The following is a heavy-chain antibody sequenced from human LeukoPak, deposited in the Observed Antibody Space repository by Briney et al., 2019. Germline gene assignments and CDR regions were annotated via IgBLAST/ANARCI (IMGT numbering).Heavy chain of an antibody. CDR2: ISYDGSNK. V-gene: IGHV3-30-3*01. Sequence: GRSLRLSCAASGFTFSSYAMHWVRQAPGKGLEWVAVISYDGSNKYYADSVKGRFTISRDNSKNTLYLQMNSLRAEDTAVYYCARDTTPYDFWSGYYTPFSDMMDVWGQGTTVTVSS. D-gene: IGHD3-3*01. CDR1: GFTFSSYA. J-gene: IGHJ6*02. CDR3: ARDTTPYDFWSGYYTPFSDMMDV.